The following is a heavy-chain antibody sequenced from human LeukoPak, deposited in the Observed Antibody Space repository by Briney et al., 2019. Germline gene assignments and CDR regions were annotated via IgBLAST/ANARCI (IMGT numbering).Heavy chain of an antibody. V-gene: IGHV1-69*05. J-gene: IGHJ5*02. CDR3: ARGAVAGYYNWFDP. CDR1: GGTFSSYA. CDR2: IIPIFGTA. Sequence: ASVKVSCKASGGTFSSYAISWVRQAPGQGLEWMGGIIPIFGTANYAQKFQGRVTITTDESTSTAYMELGSLRSEDTAVYYCARGAVAGYYNWFDPWGQGTLVTVSS. D-gene: IGHD6-19*01.